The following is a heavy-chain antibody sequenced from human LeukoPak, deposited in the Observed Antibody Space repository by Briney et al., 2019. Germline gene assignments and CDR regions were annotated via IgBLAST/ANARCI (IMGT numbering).Heavy chain of an antibody. CDR3: ATKPNGDYYFDY. V-gene: IGHV4-30-4*02. J-gene: IGHJ4*02. D-gene: IGHD4-17*01. CDR1: GGSISSSDYY. Sequence: SDTLSLTCTVSGGSISSSDYYWSWIRHPPGMGLEWIGYIHYSGATYYNPSLKSRVTLSVDTSKDQFSLRLTSVTAADTAVYYCATKPNGDYYFDYWGQGTLVTVSS. CDR2: IHYSGAT.